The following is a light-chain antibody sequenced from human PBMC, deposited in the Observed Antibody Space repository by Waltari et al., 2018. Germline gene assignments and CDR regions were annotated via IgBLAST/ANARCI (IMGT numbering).Light chain of an antibody. CDR3: HQSGGSQRT. V-gene: IGKV1-39*01. CDR1: QSISSY. J-gene: IGKJ4*01. CDR2: AAS. Sequence: DIQMTQSPSSLSASVGDRVTITCRASQSISSYLNWYQQKPGKAPKLLIYAASSLQSGVPSRVSGSGSGTDFTLTISRLEPEDFAVYYCHQSGGSQRTFGGGTKLEIK.